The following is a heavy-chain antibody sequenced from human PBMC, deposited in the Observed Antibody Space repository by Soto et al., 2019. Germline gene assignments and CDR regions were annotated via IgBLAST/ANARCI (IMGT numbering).Heavy chain of an antibody. Sequence: QVQLQQWGAGLLKPSETLSVTCAVYGGSFSGYYWSWIRQPPGKGLEWIGEINHSGSTNYNPSLKSRVTISVDTSKNQFSLKLSSVTAADTAVYYCATCYGSGSYRWFDPWGQGTLVTVSS. CDR3: ATCYGSGSYRWFDP. CDR1: GGSFSGYY. CDR2: INHSGST. V-gene: IGHV4-34*01. D-gene: IGHD3-10*01. J-gene: IGHJ5*02.